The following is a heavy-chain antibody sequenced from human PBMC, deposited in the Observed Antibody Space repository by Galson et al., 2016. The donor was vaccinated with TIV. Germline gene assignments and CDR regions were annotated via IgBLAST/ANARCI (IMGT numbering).Heavy chain of an antibody. Sequence: SVKVSCKASGYTFTTYDIIWVRQATGQGLEWMGRMNPDSANTDYAQKFRGRVTVTRNTSVRTAYMELSSLRSEDTAVYYCARSGDYGDYWGQGTLVTVSS. D-gene: IGHD4-17*01. CDR1: GYTFTTYD. V-gene: IGHV1-8*02. CDR3: ARSGDYGDY. CDR2: MNPDSANT. J-gene: IGHJ4*02.